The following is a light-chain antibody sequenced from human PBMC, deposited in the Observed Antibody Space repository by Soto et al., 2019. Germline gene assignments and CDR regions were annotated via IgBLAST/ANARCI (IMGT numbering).Light chain of an antibody. J-gene: IGKJ1*01. Sequence: DIQMTQSPATLSASVGDRVTITCRASQSISSWLAWYQQKPGKVPKLLIDDASSLESGVPSRFSGSGSGTEFTLTISSLQPDDFANYYSQHYYTYPWTFGQGTKVEIK. CDR1: QSISSW. V-gene: IGKV1-5*01. CDR3: QHYYTYPWT. CDR2: DAS.